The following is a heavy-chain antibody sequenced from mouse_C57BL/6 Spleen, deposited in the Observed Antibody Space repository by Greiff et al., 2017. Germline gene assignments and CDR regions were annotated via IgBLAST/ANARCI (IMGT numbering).Heavy chain of an antibody. V-gene: IGHV1-4*01. Sequence: QVQLQQSGAELARPGASVKMSCKASGYTFTSYTMHWVQQRPGQGLEWIGYINPSSGYTKYNQKFKDKATLTADKSSSTAYMQLSSLTSEESAGYYCAKDHYDYGERAWFAYWGQGTLVTVSA. CDR2: INPSSGYT. D-gene: IGHD2-4*01. CDR1: GYTFTSYT. J-gene: IGHJ3*01. CDR3: AKDHYDYGERAWFAY.